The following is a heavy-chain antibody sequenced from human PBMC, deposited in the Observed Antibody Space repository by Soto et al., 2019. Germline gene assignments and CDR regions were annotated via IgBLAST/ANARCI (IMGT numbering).Heavy chain of an antibody. CDR3: ARVAGDSSSSGLLDY. Sequence: PXQTLSLPCAISGDSVSSKSAAWNLMRQSPSRGLEWLGRTYYRSKWYNDYAVSVKSRITINPDTSKNQFSLQLNSVTPEDTAVYYCARVAGDSSSSGLLDYWGQGTLVTVSS. V-gene: IGHV6-1*01. CDR2: TYYRSKWYN. J-gene: IGHJ4*02. D-gene: IGHD6-6*01. CDR1: GDSVSSKSAA.